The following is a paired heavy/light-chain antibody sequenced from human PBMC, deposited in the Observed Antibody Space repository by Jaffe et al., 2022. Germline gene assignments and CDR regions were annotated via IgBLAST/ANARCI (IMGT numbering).Light chain of an antibody. J-gene: IGKJ5*01. V-gene: IGKV1-NL1*01. CDR3: QQYYGNSIT. CDR2: GAS. Sequence: DIHLTQSPSSLSASVGDRVTITCRASQGITDSLAWYQQKSGSAPKLLVYGASTLETGVPTRFRGRGAGTDFTLTISSLQPEDFATYHCQQYYGNSITFGQGTRLEIK. CDR1: QGITDS.
Heavy chain of an antibody. J-gene: IGHJ6*03. Sequence: QVRLQESGPGHVKPSETLSLTCSVSGASLTSDSYFWTWIRQPAGKPLEWVGRIYTTGTTTYRLSLRSRATISLDAPNNQFSLTLTSVTAADSAVYFCAREEAAAGSFLNYYNYIAVWGKGTTVIVSS. D-gene: IGHD6-13*01. CDR2: IYTTGTT. CDR3: AREEAAAGSFLNYYNYIAV. CDR1: GASLTSDSYF. V-gene: IGHV4-61*02.